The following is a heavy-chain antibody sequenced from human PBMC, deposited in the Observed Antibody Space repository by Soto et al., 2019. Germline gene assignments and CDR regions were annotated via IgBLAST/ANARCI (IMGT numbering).Heavy chain of an antibody. Sequence: ASVKVSCKASGYPFATCYRRWVRQAPGHGPEWMGIINPSADSSTSGGSASYAQKFQGRVTLTRDTSASTVYMELSSLGSEDTAIYYCARDANYALTFHYYGMDVWGQGTTVTVSS. D-gene: IGHD1-7*01. CDR3: ARDANYALTFHYYGMDV. V-gene: IGHV1-46*01. CDR1: GYPFATCY. J-gene: IGHJ6*02. CDR2: INPSADSSTSGGSA.